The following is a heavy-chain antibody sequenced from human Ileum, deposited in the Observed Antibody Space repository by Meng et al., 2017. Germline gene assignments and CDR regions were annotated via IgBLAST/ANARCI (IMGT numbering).Heavy chain of an antibody. CDR1: GYIFTRYG. V-gene: IGHV1-18*01. Sequence: VQLVQSGAEVKKPGASVKVSCKASGYIFTRYGIGWVRQAPGQGLEWMGWISAYSGNTKYAQKLQGRVTMTTDTSTSTAYMELRNLRSDETAVYYCARDTVGTTLGDYWGQGTLVTVSS. CDR3: ARDTVGTTLGDY. CDR2: ISAYSGNT. J-gene: IGHJ4*02. D-gene: IGHD4-23*01.